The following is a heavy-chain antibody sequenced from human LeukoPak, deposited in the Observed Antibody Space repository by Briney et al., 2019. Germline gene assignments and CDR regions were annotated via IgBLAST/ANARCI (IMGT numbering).Heavy chain of an antibody. V-gene: IGHV3-30*18. CDR3: AKDQRGAAWYYYYGMDV. J-gene: IGHJ6*02. D-gene: IGHD6-25*01. Sequence: PGGSLRLSCAAAGFTFSSYGMHWGRQAPGKRLEWVAVISYDGSNKYYADSLKRRFTISRENSQHTLYLKMNSLRAEDTAVYYCAKDQRGAAWYYYYGMDVWGQGTTVTVSS. CDR1: GFTFSSYG. CDR2: ISYDGSNK.